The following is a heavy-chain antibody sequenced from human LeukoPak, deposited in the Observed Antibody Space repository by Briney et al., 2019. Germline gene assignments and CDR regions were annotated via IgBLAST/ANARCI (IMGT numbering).Heavy chain of an antibody. V-gene: IGHV4-61*01. D-gene: IGHD3-10*01. CDR3: ARSRGGSGSYYNWFDP. CDR2: IYYSGST. J-gene: IGHJ5*02. Sequence: PSETLSLTCTVSGGSISSGSYYWSWIRQPPGKGLEWIGYIYYSGSTNYNPSLKSRVTISVDTSKNQFSLKLSSVTAADTAVYYCARSRGGSGSYYNWFDPWGQGTLVTVSS. CDR1: GGSISSGSYY.